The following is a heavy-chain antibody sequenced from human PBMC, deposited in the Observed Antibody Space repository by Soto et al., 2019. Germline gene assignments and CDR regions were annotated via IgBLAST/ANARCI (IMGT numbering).Heavy chain of an antibody. J-gene: IGHJ6*02. Sequence: QVQLVQSGAEVKSPGSSVKVSCKTSGFTFNVYGIHWVRQAPGQGLEWMGGLIPIYDEPYYAQKFQGRVTITAAKSTTTVHLELSSLRSEDTAGYFCARVRDPHLDHYGLDVWGQGTTVTVS. V-gene: IGHV1-69*06. CDR1: GFTFNVYG. CDR3: ARVRDPHLDHYGLDV. CDR2: LIPIYDEP.